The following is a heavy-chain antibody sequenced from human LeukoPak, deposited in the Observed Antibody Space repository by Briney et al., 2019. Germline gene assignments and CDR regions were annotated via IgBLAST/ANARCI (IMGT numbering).Heavy chain of an antibody. Sequence: GVSLRLSCAASGFTFSSYGMHWVRQAPGKGLEWVAFIRYDGSNKYYADSVKGRFTISRDNSKNTLYLQMNSLRAEDTAVYYCAKTTYSSSWYTSSWGQGTLVTVSS. CDR3: AKTTYSSSWYTSS. D-gene: IGHD6-13*01. CDR2: IRYDGSNK. V-gene: IGHV3-30*02. CDR1: GFTFSSYG. J-gene: IGHJ4*02.